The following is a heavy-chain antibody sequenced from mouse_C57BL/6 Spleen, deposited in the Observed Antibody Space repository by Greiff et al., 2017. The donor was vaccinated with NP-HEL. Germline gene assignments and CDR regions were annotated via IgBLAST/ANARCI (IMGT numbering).Heavy chain of an antibody. Sequence: EVKLVESGGGLVKPGGSLKLSCAASGFTFSSYAMSWVRQTPEKRLEWVATISDGGSYTYYPDNVKGRFTISRDNAKNNLYLQMSHLKSEDTAMYYCARDLDDYDVWFAYWGQGTLVTVSA. J-gene: IGHJ3*01. CDR2: ISDGGSYT. CDR3: ARDLDDYDVWFAY. V-gene: IGHV5-4*01. CDR1: GFTFSSYA. D-gene: IGHD2-4*01.